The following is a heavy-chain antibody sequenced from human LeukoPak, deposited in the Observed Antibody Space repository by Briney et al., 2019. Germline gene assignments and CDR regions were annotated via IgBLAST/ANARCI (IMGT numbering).Heavy chain of an antibody. CDR3: ARGNVLRSLEWLFHWFDP. D-gene: IGHD3-3*01. J-gene: IGHJ5*02. Sequence: PSETLSLTCAVYGGSFSGYYWSWIRQPPGKGLEWIGEINHSGSTNYNPSLKSRVTISVDTSKNQFSLKLSSVTAADTAVYYCARGNVLRSLEWLFHWFDPWGQGTLVTVSS. CDR1: GGSFSGYY. CDR2: INHSGST. V-gene: IGHV4-34*01.